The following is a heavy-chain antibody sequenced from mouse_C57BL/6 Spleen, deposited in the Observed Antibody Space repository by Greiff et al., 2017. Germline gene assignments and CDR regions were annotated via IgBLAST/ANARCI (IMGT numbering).Heavy chain of an antibody. J-gene: IGHJ4*01. Sequence: QVQLQQPGAELVRPGSSVKLSCKASGYTFTSYWMHWVKQRPIQGLEWIGNIDPSDSETHYNQKFKDKATLTVDKSSSTDYMQRSSLTSEDSAVYYGARSNVFYAMDYWGQGTSVTVSS. CDR3: ARSNVFYAMDY. CDR1: GYTFTSYW. CDR2: IDPSDSET. V-gene: IGHV1-52*01.